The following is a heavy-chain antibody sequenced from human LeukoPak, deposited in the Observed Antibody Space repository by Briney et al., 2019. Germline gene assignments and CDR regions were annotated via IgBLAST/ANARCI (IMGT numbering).Heavy chain of an antibody. CDR1: GYTLTELS. J-gene: IGHJ3*02. CDR2: FEPEDGET. D-gene: IGHD5-24*01. Sequence: ASVTVSCKVSGYTLTELSMHWVRQAPGKGLEWMGGFEPEDGETIYAQKFQGRVTMTEDTSTDTAYMELSSLRSEDTDVYYCARRRLLQLEDAFDIWGQGTMVTVSS. V-gene: IGHV1-24*01. CDR3: ARRRLLQLEDAFDI.